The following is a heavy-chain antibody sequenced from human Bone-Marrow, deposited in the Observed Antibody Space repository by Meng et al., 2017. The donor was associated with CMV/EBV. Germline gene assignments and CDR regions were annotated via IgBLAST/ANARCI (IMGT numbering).Heavy chain of an antibody. D-gene: IGHD2-2*01. Sequence: GGSLRLSCAASGFTFSSYDMHWVRQATGKGLEWVSAIGTAGDTYYPGSVKGRFTISRENAKNSLYLQMNSLRAGDTAVYYCAREGCSSTSCYGWYFALWGRGTLVTVSS. J-gene: IGHJ2*01. CDR2: IGTAGDT. CDR1: GFTFSSYD. CDR3: AREGCSSTSCYGWYFAL. V-gene: IGHV3-13*01.